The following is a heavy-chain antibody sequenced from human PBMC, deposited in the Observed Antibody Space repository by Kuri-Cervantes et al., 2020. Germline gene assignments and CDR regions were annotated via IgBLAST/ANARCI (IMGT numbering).Heavy chain of an antibody. D-gene: IGHD4-17*01. CDR1: GYTFTSYG. CDR3: AIFHDYGDYIDY. V-gene: IGHV1-18*01. CDR2: ISAYNGNT. Sequence: ASVKVSCKASGYTFTSYGISWVRQAPEQGLEWMGWISAYNGNTNYAQKLQGRVTMTTDTSTSTAYMELRSLRSDDTAVYYCAIFHDYGDYIDYWGQGTLVTVSS. J-gene: IGHJ4*02.